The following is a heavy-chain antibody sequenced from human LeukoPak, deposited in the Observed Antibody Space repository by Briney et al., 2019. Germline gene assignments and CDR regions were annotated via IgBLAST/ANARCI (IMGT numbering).Heavy chain of an antibody. CDR1: GFTFRSHA. Sequence: GGSLRLSCAASGFTFRSHARSWVRQAPGRGLEWVASIDGNGGDTYYADSVKGRFPISRDHSKNTVYLQMNSLSAEDTAVYYCARDFYGSGSYYTVAFDSWGQGTLVTVSS. CDR3: ARDFYGSGSYYTVAFDS. V-gene: IGHV3-23*01. D-gene: IGHD3-10*01. J-gene: IGHJ4*02. CDR2: IDGNGGDT.